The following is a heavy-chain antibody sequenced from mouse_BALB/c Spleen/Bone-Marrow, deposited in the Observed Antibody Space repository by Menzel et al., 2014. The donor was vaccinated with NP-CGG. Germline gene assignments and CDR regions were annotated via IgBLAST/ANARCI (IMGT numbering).Heavy chain of an antibody. D-gene: IGHD2-4*01. V-gene: IGHV1S56*01. CDR3: ARKSQRAYDSMNY. CDR1: GHTFTSFY. J-gene: IGHJ4*01. CDR2: IYPGDFNT. Sequence: VQLQQSGPELVKPGASVKISCKASGHTFTSFYIYWVRQRPGQGLEWIGWIYPGDFNTNYNEKFKGKATLTADKSSSTASMQLSSLTSEDSAVYFCARKSQRAYDSMNYWGQGTSVTVSS.